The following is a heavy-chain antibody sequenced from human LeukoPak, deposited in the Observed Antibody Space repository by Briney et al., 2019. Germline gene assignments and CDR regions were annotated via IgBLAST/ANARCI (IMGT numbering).Heavy chain of an antibody. V-gene: IGHV1-2*02. CDR3: ARGGNDYVWGSYGEGDAFDI. CDR1: GYTFTGYY. J-gene: IGHJ3*02. Sequence: GASVKVSCKASGYTFTGYYMHRVRQAPGQGLEWMGWINPNSGGTNYAQKFQGRVTMTRDTSISTAYMELSRLRSDDTAVYYCARGGNDYVWGSYGEGDAFDIWGQGTMVTVSS. CDR2: INPNSGGT. D-gene: IGHD3-16*01.